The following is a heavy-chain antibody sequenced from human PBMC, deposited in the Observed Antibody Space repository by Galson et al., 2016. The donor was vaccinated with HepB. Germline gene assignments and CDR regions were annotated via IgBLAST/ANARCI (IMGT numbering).Heavy chain of an antibody. V-gene: IGHV4-31*03. CDR2: IYHSGST. CDR1: GGSISSGGYY. J-gene: IGHJ4*02. Sequence: LSLTCTVSGGSISSGGYYWRWIRQHPGKGLEWIGYIYHSGSTYYNPSLKSRVTISVDTSKNQFSLKLSSVTAADTAVYFCARDRSSGSGSFGYWGPGTLVTVSS. D-gene: IGHD3-10*01. CDR3: ARDRSSGSGSFGY.